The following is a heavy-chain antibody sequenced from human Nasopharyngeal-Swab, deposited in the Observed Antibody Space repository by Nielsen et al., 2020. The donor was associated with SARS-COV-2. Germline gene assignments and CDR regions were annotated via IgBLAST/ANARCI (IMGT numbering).Heavy chain of an antibody. V-gene: IGHV3-21*01. CDR2: ISSSSSYI. Sequence: GESLKISCAASGFTFNNYSFNWVRQAPGKGLEWVSSISSSSSYIYYADSVKGRFTISRDNAKNSLYLQMNSLRAEDTAVYYCARDGLDYEFWSAYFMDVWGQGTTVIVSS. CDR1: GFTFNNYS. D-gene: IGHD3-3*01. J-gene: IGHJ6*02. CDR3: ARDGLDYEFWSAYFMDV.